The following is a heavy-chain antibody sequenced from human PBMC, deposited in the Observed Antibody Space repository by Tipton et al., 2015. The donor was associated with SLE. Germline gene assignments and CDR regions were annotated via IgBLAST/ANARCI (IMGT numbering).Heavy chain of an antibody. D-gene: IGHD3-9*01. J-gene: IGHJ3*02. Sequence: TLSLTCTVSGGSISSHYWSWIRQPPGKGLEWIGYIYYTVSTNYNPSLNSRVTISVDTSKHQVSLKLGSVTAADTAVYYCARGVHILTGYSSWDAFDIWGQGTMVSVSS. CDR1: GGSISSHY. V-gene: IGHV4-59*11. CDR3: ARGVHILTGYSSWDAFDI. CDR2: IYYTVST.